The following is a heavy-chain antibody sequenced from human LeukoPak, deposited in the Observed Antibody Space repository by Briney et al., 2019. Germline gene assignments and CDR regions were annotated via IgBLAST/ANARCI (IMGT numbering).Heavy chain of an antibody. CDR2: ISSGGSIV. CDR1: GFTFSDYN. V-gene: IGHV3-48*01. Sequence: GGPLRLSCAASGFTFSDYNMDWVRQAPGEGLEWVSFISSGGSIVYYAGSVKGRFTISRDSAKNSLYLQMTSLRAEDTAVYYCAREWSYSNHVDYWGQGTLVTVSS. J-gene: IGHJ4*02. D-gene: IGHD4-11*01. CDR3: AREWSYSNHVDY.